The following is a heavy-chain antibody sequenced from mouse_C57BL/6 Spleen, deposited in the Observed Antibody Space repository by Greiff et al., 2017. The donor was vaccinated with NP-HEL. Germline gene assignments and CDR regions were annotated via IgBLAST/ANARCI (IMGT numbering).Heavy chain of an antibody. CDR2: ISSGSSTI. V-gene: IGHV5-17*01. CDR1: GFTFSDYG. Sequence: EVHLVESGGGLVKPGGSLKLSCAASGFTFSDYGMHWVRQAPEKGLEWVAYISSGSSTIYYADTVKGRFTISRDNAKNTLFLQMTSLRSEDTAMYYCARPGSSYGYWYFDVWGTGTTVTVSS. CDR3: ARPGSSYGYWYFDV. D-gene: IGHD1-1*01. J-gene: IGHJ1*03.